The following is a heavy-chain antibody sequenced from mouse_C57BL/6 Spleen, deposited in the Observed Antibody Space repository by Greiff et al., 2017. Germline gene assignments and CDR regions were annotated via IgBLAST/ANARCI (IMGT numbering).Heavy chain of an antibody. CDR2: INPYNGGT. J-gene: IGHJ4*01. Sequence: DVKLQESGPVLVKPGASVKMSCKASGYTFTDYYMNWVKQSHGKSLEWIGVINPYNGGTSYNQKFKGKATLTVDKSSSTAYMELNSLTSEDSAVYYCARRERITTVVATNYYAMDYWGQGTSVTVSS. CDR3: ARRERITTVVATNYYAMDY. V-gene: IGHV1-19*01. D-gene: IGHD1-1*01. CDR1: GYTFTDYY.